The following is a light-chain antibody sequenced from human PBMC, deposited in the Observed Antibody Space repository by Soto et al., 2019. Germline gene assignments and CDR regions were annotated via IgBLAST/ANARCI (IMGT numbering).Light chain of an antibody. CDR3: QQLLSYPIT. CDR2: AAS. J-gene: IGKJ5*01. V-gene: IGKV1-9*01. Sequence: DIQMTQSPSSLSASVGDRVTITCRASQGISSYLAWYQQKPGKAPKLLIYAASTLQSGVPSRFSGSGSGTEFTLTISSLQPEDFATYYCQQLLSYPITFGQGTRLEIK. CDR1: QGISSY.